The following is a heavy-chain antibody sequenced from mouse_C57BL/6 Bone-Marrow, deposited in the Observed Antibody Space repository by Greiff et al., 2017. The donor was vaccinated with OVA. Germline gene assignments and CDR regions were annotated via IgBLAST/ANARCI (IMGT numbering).Heavy chain of an antibody. Sequence: QVQLQQPGAELVRPGSSVKLSCKASGYTFTSYWMHWVKQRPIQGLEWIGNIDPSASETHSNQKFKDKATLTVDNSSSTAYMQRSSLTSEDSAVYYCARLGVLRTMDYRGQGTSVTVSS. J-gene: IGHJ4*01. CDR2: IDPSASET. CDR3: ARLGVLRTMDY. V-gene: IGHV1-52*01. D-gene: IGHD2-14*01. CDR1: GYTFTSYW.